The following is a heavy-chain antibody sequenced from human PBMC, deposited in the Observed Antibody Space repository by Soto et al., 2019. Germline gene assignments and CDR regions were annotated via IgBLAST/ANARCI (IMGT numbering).Heavy chain of an antibody. V-gene: IGHV1-3*01. CDR1: GYTFTSYA. CDR2: INAGNGNT. CDR3: ARSSIAALFDY. J-gene: IGHJ4*02. Sequence: QVQLVQSGAEVKKPGASVKVSCKASGYTFTSYAMHWVRQAPGQRLEWMGWINAGNGNTKYSQKFQGSVTITRDTSASTAYMELSSLRSEDTAVYYCARSSIAALFDYWGQGTLVTVSS. D-gene: IGHD6-13*01.